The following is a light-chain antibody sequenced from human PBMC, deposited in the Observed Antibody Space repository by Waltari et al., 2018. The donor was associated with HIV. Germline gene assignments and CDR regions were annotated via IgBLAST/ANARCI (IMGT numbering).Light chain of an antibody. J-gene: IGLJ1*01. Sequence: QSALTQPASVSGSPGQSITISCTGTSSDVGGYNSVAWYQQHPGKAPKLILYDVRNRPSGVPYRFSGSKSGNTASLTISGLQAEDEADYYCKSKTSSSTPCVFGTGTKVTVL. CDR2: DVR. V-gene: IGLV2-14*03. CDR1: SSDVGGYNS. CDR3: KSKTSSSTPCV.